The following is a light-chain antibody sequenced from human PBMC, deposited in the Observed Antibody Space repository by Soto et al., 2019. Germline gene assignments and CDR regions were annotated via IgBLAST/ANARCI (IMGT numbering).Light chain of an antibody. J-gene: IGKJ1*01. Sequence: DIQMTQSPSSRSASVGDRVTITSRGSQGIIDYLAWYQQKPGKVPKLLIYAASTLQSGVPSRFSGSGAGTDFTLTISSLQPEDVATYYCQKYNTAPQTFGPGTKVEIK. V-gene: IGKV1-27*01. CDR2: AAS. CDR3: QKYNTAPQT. CDR1: QGIIDY.